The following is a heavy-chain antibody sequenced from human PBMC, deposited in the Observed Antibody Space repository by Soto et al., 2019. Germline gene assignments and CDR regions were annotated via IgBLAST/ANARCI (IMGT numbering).Heavy chain of an antibody. CDR2: IFGDGSAA. D-gene: IGHD2-15*01. CDR3: TRARCSGGSCYWGWVDP. J-gene: IGHJ5*02. Sequence: EVQLVESGGGLVQPGGSLRLSCAASEFTVGRYWMVWVRQAPGKGLVWVSRIFGDGSAATYADFAKGRFTISRDNAKNTLYLQMDSLIVDDTAVYYCTRARCSGGSCYWGWVDPWGQGTLVTVSS. V-gene: IGHV3-74*01. CDR1: EFTVGRYW.